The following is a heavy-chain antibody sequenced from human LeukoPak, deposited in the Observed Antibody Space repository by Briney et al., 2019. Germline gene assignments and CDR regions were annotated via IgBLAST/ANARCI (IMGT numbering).Heavy chain of an antibody. CDR2: INPNSGGT. CDR1: GYTFTGYY. Sequence: ASVKVSCKASGYTFTGYYMHWVRQAPGQGLEWMGWINPNSGGTNYAQKFQGRVTMTRDTSISTAYMELSRLRSDDTAVYYCARAFLLLNPFDYWGQGTLVTVSS. D-gene: IGHD2-8*01. J-gene: IGHJ4*02. CDR3: ARAFLLLNPFDY. V-gene: IGHV1-2*02.